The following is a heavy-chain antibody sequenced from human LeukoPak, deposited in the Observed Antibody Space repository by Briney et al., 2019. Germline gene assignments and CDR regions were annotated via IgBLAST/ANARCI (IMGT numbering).Heavy chain of an antibody. D-gene: IGHD3-22*01. V-gene: IGHV3-9*01. CDR2: ISWNSGSI. Sequence: GGSLRLSCAASGFTFDDYAMHWVRQAPGKGLEWVSGISWNSGSIGYADSVKGRFTISRDNAKNSLYLQMSSLRAEDTAVYYCARDRGDYYDTSEEFDYWGQGTLVTVSS. CDR3: ARDRGDYYDTSEEFDY. CDR1: GFTFDDYA. J-gene: IGHJ4*02.